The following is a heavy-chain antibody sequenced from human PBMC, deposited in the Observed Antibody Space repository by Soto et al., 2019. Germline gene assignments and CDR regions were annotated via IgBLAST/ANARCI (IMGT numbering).Heavy chain of an antibody. CDR3: ASHRTPHQIGALDF. J-gene: IGHJ3*01. CDR2: IYYSGST. Sequence: SETLSLTCTVSGGSISSSSYYWGWIRQPPGKGLEWIGSIYYSGSTYYNPSLKSRVTISVDTSKNQFSLKLSSVTAADTAVYYCASHRTPHQIGALDFSGQGSMVTV. V-gene: IGHV4-39*01. CDR1: GGSISSSSYY. D-gene: IGHD2-2*01.